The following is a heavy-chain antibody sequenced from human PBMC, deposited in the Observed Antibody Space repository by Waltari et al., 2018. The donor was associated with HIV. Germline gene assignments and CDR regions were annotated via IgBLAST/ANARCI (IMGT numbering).Heavy chain of an antibody. D-gene: IGHD6-13*01. J-gene: IGHJ6*02. Sequence: EVQLVESGGGLVQPGGSLRLSCAASGFTVSSNYMSWVRQAPGKGLGWVSVIYSGGSTYDADSVKGRFTISRDNSKNTLYLQMNSLRAEDTAVYYCARDWAHSSSWSRYYYHGMDVWGQGTTVTVSS. CDR1: GFTVSSNY. CDR3: ARDWAHSSSWSRYYYHGMDV. CDR2: IYSGGST. V-gene: IGHV3-66*01.